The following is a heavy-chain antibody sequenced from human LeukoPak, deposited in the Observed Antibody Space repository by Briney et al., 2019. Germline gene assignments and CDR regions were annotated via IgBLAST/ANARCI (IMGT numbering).Heavy chain of an antibody. CDR3: VSFYETY. V-gene: IGHV3-13*01. J-gene: IGHJ4*02. CDR1: GFSFSDYD. D-gene: IGHD2/OR15-2a*01. CDR2: LGTNGDA. Sequence: GGSLRLSCVASGFSFSDYDMYWVRQAAGRGLEWVSALGTNGDAYYLGSVRGRFTISKDNAKNTVYLQMNSLRAEDTAVYYCVSFYETYWGRGTLVTVSS.